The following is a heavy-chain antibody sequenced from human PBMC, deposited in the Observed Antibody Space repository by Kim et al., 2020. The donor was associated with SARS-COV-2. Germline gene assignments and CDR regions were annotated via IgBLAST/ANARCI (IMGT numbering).Heavy chain of an antibody. CDR1: GFTFSSYG. CDR2: ISYDGSNK. V-gene: IGHV3-30*18. J-gene: IGHJ6*02. CDR3: AKVDVATIPYYYYYYGMDV. Sequence: GGSLRLSCAASGFTFSSYGMHWVRQAPGKGLEWVAVISYDGSNKYYADSVKGRFTISRDNSKNTLYLQMNSLRAEDTAVYYCAKVDVATIPYYYYYYGMDVWGHGTTITVSS. D-gene: IGHD5-12*01.